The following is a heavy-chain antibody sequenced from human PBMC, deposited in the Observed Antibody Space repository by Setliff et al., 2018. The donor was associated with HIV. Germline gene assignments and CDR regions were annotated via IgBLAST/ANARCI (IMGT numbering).Heavy chain of an antibody. CDR2: LYVSGDT. V-gene: IGHV4-4*07. Sequence: NPSETLSLTCYVTDDPISSYYWSWVRQPAGKGLEWIGRLYVSGDTNYNPSLKSRVTMSVDTSQNQFSLKLRSVNAADTAVYYCARDWVTRSNYYGSGSPWYFDFWGRGILVTVSS. CDR3: ARDWVTRSNYYGSGSPWYFDF. CDR1: DDPISSYY. J-gene: IGHJ2*01. D-gene: IGHD3-10*01.